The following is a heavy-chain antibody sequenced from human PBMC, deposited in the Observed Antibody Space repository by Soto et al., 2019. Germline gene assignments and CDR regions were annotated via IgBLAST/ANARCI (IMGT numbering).Heavy chain of an antibody. Sequence: ASVKVSCKASGHTFTGHYMHWVRQAPGQGLEWMGWISAYNGNTNYAQKLQGRVTMTTDTSTSTAYMELSSLRSEDTAVYYCARPIQYYFDTSAQSAWFDPWGQGTLVTVSS. CDR3: ARPIQYYFDTSAQSAWFDP. D-gene: IGHD3-22*01. J-gene: IGHJ5*02. CDR2: ISAYNGNT. V-gene: IGHV1-18*04. CDR1: GHTFTGHY.